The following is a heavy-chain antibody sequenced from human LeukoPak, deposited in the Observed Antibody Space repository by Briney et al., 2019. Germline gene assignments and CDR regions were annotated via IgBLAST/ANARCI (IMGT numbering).Heavy chain of an antibody. CDR1: GYTFTSYG. CDR3: ARDYSGYDGFDY. J-gene: IGHJ4*02. Sequence: ASVKVSCKASGYTFTSYGISWVRQAPGQGLEWLGWISVYNVNTNYAQKLQGRVTMTTDTSTSTVYMELRSLRSDDTAVYYCARDYSGYDGFDYWGREPWSPSPQ. V-gene: IGHV1-18*01. CDR2: ISVYNVNT. D-gene: IGHD5-12*01.